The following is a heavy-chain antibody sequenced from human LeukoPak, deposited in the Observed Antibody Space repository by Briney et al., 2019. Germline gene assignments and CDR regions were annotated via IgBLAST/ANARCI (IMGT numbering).Heavy chain of an antibody. D-gene: IGHD3-3*01. CDR1: GGSFSGYY. J-gene: IGHJ4*02. V-gene: IGHV4-34*01. CDR2: INHSGST. CDR3: ARGRDFWRTSFDY. Sequence: SETLSLTCAVYGGSFSGYYWSWIRQPPGKGLEWIGEINHSGSTNYNPSLKSRVTISVDTSKNQFSLKLSSVTAADTAVYYCARGRDFWRTSFDYWGQGTLVTVSS.